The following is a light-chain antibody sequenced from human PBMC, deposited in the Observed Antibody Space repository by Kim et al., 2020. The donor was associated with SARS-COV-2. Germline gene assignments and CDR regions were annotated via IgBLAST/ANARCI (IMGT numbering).Light chain of an antibody. J-gene: IGLJ2*01. CDR3: QAWDSGVV. CDR2: QDT. Sequence: SYELTQPPSVSVSPGQTASITCSGDKLGDKYACWYQQKPGQSPILVIYQDTKRPSGIPERFSGSKSGNTATLTISGTQAMDEADYYCQAWDSGVVFGGGTQLTV. V-gene: IGLV3-1*01. CDR1: KLGDKY.